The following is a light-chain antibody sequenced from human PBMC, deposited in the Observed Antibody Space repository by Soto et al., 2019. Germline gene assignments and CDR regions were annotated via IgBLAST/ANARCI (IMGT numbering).Light chain of an antibody. CDR3: QQYSSYSTWT. Sequence: DIQMTQSPSTLSAYVGDRVTITCRASQSISRWLAWYQQRPGKAAKILIFDASTLKSGVPSRFSGSGSGTEFTLTISSLQPDDFATYYCQQYSSYSTWTFGQGTKVDIK. CDR1: QSISRW. J-gene: IGKJ1*01. CDR2: DAS. V-gene: IGKV1-5*01.